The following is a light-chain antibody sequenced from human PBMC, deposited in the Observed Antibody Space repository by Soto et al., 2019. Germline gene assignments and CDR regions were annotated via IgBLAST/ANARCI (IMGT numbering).Light chain of an antibody. V-gene: IGLV4-69*01. Sequence: QPVLTQSPSASASLGASVKLTCTLSSGHSSYAIAWHQQQPEKGPRYLMKLNSDGSHSKGDGIPDRFSGSSSGAERYLTISSLQSEAEADYYCQTWGTGALWVFGGGTKLTVL. CDR1: SGHSSYA. CDR3: QTWGTGALWV. CDR2: LNSDGSH. J-gene: IGLJ3*02.